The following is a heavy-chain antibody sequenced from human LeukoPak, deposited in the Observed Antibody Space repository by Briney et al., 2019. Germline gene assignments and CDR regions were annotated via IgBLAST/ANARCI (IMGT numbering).Heavy chain of an antibody. V-gene: IGHV3-23*01. D-gene: IGHD4-17*01. J-gene: IGHJ2*01. Sequence: GGSLRLSCAASGFTFSSYAMSWVRQAPGKGLEWVSAISGSGGSTYYADSVKGRFTISRDNSKNTLYLQMNSLRAEDTAVYYCAKGSYGDSPYWYFHLWGGGTLVTVPS. CDR3: AKGSYGDSPYWYFHL. CDR1: GFTFSSYA. CDR2: ISGSGGST.